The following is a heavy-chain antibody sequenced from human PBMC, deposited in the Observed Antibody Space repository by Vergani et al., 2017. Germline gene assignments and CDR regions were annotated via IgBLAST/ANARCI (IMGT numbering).Heavy chain of an antibody. CDR1: GGSISSGSYY. CDR3: ARLGMTTVVTPLDGWFDP. Sequence: QVQLQESGPGLVKPSQTLSLTCTVSGGSISSGSYYWSWIRQPAGKGLEWIGRIYTSGSTNYNPSLKSRVTISVDTSKNQFSLKLSSVTDADTAVYYCARLGMTTVVTPLDGWFDPWGQGTLVTGSS. J-gene: IGHJ5*02. V-gene: IGHV4-61*02. CDR2: IYTSGST. D-gene: IGHD4-23*01.